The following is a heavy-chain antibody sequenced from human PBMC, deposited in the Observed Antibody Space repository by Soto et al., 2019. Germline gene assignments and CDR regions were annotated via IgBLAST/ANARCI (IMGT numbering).Heavy chain of an antibody. CDR3: AKYVAVAGTALYGMDV. J-gene: IGHJ6*02. CDR1: GFSFSSYA. D-gene: IGHD6-19*01. Sequence: EVQLLESGGGLVQPGGSLRLSCAASGFSFSSYAMSWARQAPGKGLEWVSAISNSGGTTVYADSVKGRFTISRDNFKNTVFLQMSSLRAEDTAVYYCAKYVAVAGTALYGMDVWGQGTTVTVSS. CDR2: ISNSGGTT. V-gene: IGHV3-23*01.